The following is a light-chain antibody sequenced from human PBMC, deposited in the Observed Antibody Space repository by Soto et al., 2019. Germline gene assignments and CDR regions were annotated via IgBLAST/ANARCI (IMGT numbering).Light chain of an antibody. CDR1: QSVSNY. V-gene: IGKV3-11*01. J-gene: IGKJ4*01. Sequence: EIVLTQSPATLSLSPGERATLSCRASQSVSNYLAWYQQKPGQAPRLLISEASNRATDIPDRFSGSGSGTDFTLTISSLEPEDFAVYYCQQRSNWPRLTFGGGTKVE. CDR2: EAS. CDR3: QQRSNWPRLT.